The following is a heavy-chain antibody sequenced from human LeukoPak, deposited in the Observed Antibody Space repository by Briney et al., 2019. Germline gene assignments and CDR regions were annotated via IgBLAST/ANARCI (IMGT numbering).Heavy chain of an antibody. Sequence: SETLSLTCAVYGGSFSGYYWSWIRQPPGKGLEWIGEINHSGSTNYNPSLKSRVSISVDTSKKQCSLKLSSVTAADTAVYYWARGGGDYWYFDLWGRGT. V-gene: IGHV4-34*01. CDR3: ARGGGDYWYFDL. CDR1: GGSFSGYY. J-gene: IGHJ2*01. D-gene: IGHD2-21*01. CDR2: INHSGST.